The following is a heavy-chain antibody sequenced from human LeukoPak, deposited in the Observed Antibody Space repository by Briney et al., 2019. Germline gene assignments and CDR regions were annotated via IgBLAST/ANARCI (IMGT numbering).Heavy chain of an antibody. Sequence: SETLSLTCTVSGGSISSSSYYWGWIRQPPGKGLEWIGSIYYSGSTYYNPSLKSRVTISVDTSKNQFSLKLSSVTAADTAVYYCARGSTSCWACGDYWGQGTLVTVSS. CDR2: IYYSGST. J-gene: IGHJ4*02. CDR3: ARGSTSCWACGDY. CDR1: GGSISSSSYY. D-gene: IGHD2-2*01. V-gene: IGHV4-39*07.